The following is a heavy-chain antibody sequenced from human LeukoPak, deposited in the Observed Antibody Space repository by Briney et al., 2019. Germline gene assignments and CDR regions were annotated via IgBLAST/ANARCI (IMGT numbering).Heavy chain of an antibody. CDR1: GGSFSGYY. CDR3: ARHGWSYASGTYYTFDP. V-gene: IGHV4-34*01. D-gene: IGHD3-10*01. CDR2: ISHTGST. Sequence: RASETLSLTCAVYGGSFSGYYWSWIRQPPGKGLEWIASISHTGSTYHNPSLKSRVIISVDMSKNQFSLRLTSVTAADTAVFYCARHGWSYASGTYYTFDPWGQGTLVTVSS. J-gene: IGHJ5*02.